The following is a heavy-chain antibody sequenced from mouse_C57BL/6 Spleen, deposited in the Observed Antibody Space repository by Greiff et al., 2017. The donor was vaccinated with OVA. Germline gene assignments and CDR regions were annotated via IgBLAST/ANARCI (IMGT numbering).Heavy chain of an antibody. D-gene: IGHD1-1*01. CDR3: ARGGGSSPAWFAY. V-gene: IGHV1-64*01. Sequence: QVQLKQPGAELVKPGASVKLSCKASGYTFTSYWMHWVKQRPGQGLEWIGMIHPNSGSTNYNEKFKSKATLTVDKSSSTAYMQLSSLTSEDSAVYYCARGGGSSPAWFAYWGQGTLVTVSA. J-gene: IGHJ3*01. CDR2: IHPNSGST. CDR1: GYTFTSYW.